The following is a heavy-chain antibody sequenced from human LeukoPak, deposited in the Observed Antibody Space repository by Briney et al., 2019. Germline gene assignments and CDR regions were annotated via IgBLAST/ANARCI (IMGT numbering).Heavy chain of an antibody. J-gene: IGHJ4*02. CDR2: IKQDGSEK. CDR3: ATTDIYPLSWVWFDY. V-gene: IGHV3-7*01. Sequence: GGSLRLSCAASGFTFSSYAMNWVRQAPGKGLEWVANIKQDGSEKYYVDSVKGRFTISRDNAKNSLYLQMNSLRAEDTAVYYCATTDIYPLSWVWFDYWGQGTLVTVSS. D-gene: IGHD6-13*01. CDR1: GFTFSSYA.